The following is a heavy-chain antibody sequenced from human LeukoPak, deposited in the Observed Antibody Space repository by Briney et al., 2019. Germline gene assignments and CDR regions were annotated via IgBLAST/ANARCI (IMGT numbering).Heavy chain of an antibody. V-gene: IGHV1-2*02. CDR3: VRSPIGASAY. CDR2: ISPNNGDT. CDR1: GHTFTDSY. J-gene: IGHJ4*02. Sequence: ASVKVSCKPSGHTFTDSYIHWVRQAPGVGLQWMGWISPNNGDTKYAEDFQDRVTMTRDTSINTAYMELTGLTPDDTAVYYCVRSPIGASAYWGRGTLATVSS. D-gene: IGHD3-10*01.